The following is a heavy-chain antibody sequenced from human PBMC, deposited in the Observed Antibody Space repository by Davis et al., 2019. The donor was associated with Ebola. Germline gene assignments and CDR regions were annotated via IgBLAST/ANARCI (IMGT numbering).Heavy chain of an antibody. Sequence: AASVKVSCKASGYTFTSYAMHWVRQAPGQGLEWVGSVHARNGNTKYSQRVQGRVTFSRDTVASTVYMELTSLRSEDTAVYYCARADYGSYFYLYGWDVWGQGTSVTVSS. J-gene: IGHJ6*02. CDR1: GYTFTSYA. CDR2: VHARNGNT. V-gene: IGHV1-3*01. CDR3: ARADYGSYFYLYGWDV. D-gene: IGHD3-16*01.